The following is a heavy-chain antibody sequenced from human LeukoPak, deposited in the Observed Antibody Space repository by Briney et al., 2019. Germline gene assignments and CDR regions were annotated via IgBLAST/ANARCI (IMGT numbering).Heavy chain of an antibody. Sequence: PGGSLRLSCAASGFTFSSYAMSWVRQAPGKGLEWVSAISGSGGSTYYADSVKGRFTISRDNSKNTVFLQMNSLRAEDTAVYYCAAVSIGFSGYRDYWGQGTLVTVSS. V-gene: IGHV3-23*01. J-gene: IGHJ4*02. D-gene: IGHD5-12*01. CDR1: GFTFSSYA. CDR2: ISGSGGST. CDR3: AAVSIGFSGYRDY.